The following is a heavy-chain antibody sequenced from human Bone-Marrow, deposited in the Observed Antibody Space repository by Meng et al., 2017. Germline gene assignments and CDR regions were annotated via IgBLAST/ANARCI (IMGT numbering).Heavy chain of an antibody. CDR2: IYYTENT. J-gene: IGHJ4*02. CDR1: GGASNSAGYY. CDR3: ARGPTTMAHDFDY. Sequence: QRQESGPGLVKPAQSRSLTCRASGGASNSAGYYWSWIPQHPGKGLEWIGYIYYTENTYYNPSLESRATISVDTSQNNLSLKLSSVTAADSAVYYCARGPTTMAHDFDYWGQGTLVTVSS. D-gene: IGHD4-11*01. V-gene: IGHV4-31*03.